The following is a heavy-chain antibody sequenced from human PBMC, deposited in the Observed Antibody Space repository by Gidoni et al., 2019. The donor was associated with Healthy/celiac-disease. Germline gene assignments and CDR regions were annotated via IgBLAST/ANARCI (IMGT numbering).Heavy chain of an antibody. Sequence: QVQLVQSGAEVKKPGSSVKVSCKASGGTFSSYAISWVRQAPGQGLEWMGGIIPICGTANYAQKFQGRVTITADESTSTAYMELSSLRSEDTAVYYCASSSRHIVVVTATAPFYGMDVWGQGTTVTVSS. V-gene: IGHV1-69*01. J-gene: IGHJ6*02. CDR3: ASSSRHIVVVTATAPFYGMDV. D-gene: IGHD2-21*02. CDR2: IIPICGTA. CDR1: GGTFSSYA.